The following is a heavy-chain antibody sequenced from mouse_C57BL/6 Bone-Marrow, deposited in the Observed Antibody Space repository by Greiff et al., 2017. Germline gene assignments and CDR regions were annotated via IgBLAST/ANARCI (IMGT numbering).Heavy chain of an antibody. J-gene: IGHJ3*01. V-gene: IGHV1-19*01. D-gene: IGHD3-3*01. Sequence: VQLQQSGPVLVKPGASVKMSCKASGYTFTDYYMNWVKQSHGKSLEWIGVINPYNGGTSYNQKFKGKATLTVDKSSSTAYMELNSLTSEDSAVYYCARGTLRFAYWGQGTLVTVSA. CDR3: ARGTLRFAY. CDR1: GYTFTDYY. CDR2: INPYNGGT.